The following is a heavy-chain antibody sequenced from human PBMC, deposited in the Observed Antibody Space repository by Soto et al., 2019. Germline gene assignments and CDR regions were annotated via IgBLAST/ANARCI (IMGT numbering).Heavy chain of an antibody. CDR2: ISSNSAYI. Sequence: GGSLRLSCAASGFTFRSFTMNWVRQAPGKGLEWVSTISSNSAYIYYTDALRGRFTISRDNAKNSLHLQMNSLRSEDTAVYYCARDTHYYYDSSGYYSFDYWGQGTLVTVSS. V-gene: IGHV3-21*04. CDR3: ARDTHYYYDSSGYYSFDY. CDR1: GFTFRSFT. J-gene: IGHJ4*02. D-gene: IGHD3-22*01.